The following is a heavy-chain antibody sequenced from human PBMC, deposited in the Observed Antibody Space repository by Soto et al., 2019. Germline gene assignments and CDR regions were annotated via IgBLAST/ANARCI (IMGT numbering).Heavy chain of an antibody. D-gene: IGHD3-22*01. V-gene: IGHV4-30-4*01. CDR1: GGSISSGDYY. Sequence: PSETLSLTCTVSGGSISSGDYYWSWIRQPPGKGLEWIGYIYYSGSTYYNPYLKSRVTISVDTSKNQFYLKLSSVTAEDTAVYYCARDQTINYYDRSGAWGQGTLVTVSS. CDR3: ARDQTINYYDRSGA. CDR2: IYYSGST. J-gene: IGHJ5*02.